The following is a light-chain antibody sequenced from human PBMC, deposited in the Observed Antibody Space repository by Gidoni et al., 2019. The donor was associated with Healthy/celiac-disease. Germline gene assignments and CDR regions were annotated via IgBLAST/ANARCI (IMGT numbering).Light chain of an antibody. V-gene: IGLV2-14*01. Sequence: MPGSPRRPTTISCTGTSSDVGGANYVTWYQQHPGKAPRLMIYEVSNRPSGFSNRFSGSKSGNTASLTISGLQAEDEADYYCSSYTSSSTVVFGGGTKLTVL. CDR1: SSDVGGANY. CDR3: SSYTSSSTVV. J-gene: IGLJ2*01. CDR2: EVS.